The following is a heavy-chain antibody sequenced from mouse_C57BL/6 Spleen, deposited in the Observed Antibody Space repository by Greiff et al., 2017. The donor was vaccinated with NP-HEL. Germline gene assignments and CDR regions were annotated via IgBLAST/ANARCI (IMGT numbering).Heavy chain of an antibody. Sequence: AASGFTFTDYYMSWVRQPPGQALEWLGFIRNKAIGYTTEYSASVKGRFTISRDNSQSILYLQMSALRAEDSATYYCARYYDDYGYFYWGQGTTLTVSS. CDR2: IRNKAIGYTT. CDR3: ARYYDDYGYFY. J-gene: IGHJ2*01. D-gene: IGHD2-2*01. V-gene: IGHV7-3*01. CDR1: GFTFTDYY.